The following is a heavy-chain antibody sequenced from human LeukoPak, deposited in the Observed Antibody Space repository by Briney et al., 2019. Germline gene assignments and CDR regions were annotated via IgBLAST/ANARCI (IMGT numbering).Heavy chain of an antibody. CDR1: GGTFSSYA. CDR3: ARVGAGAARLEYWFDP. V-gene: IGHV1-69*13. J-gene: IGHJ5*02. Sequence: VASVKVSCKASGGTFSSYAISWVRQAPGQGLEWMGGIIPIFGTANYAQKFQGRVTITADESTSTAYMELSSLRSEDTAVYYCARVGAGAARLEYWFDPWGQGTLVTVSS. D-gene: IGHD6-6*01. CDR2: IIPIFGTA.